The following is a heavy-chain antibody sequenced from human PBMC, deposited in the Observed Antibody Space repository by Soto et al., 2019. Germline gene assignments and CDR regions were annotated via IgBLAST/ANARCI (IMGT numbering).Heavy chain of an antibody. D-gene: IGHD3-10*01. Sequence: QVQLVQSGAEVKKPGSSVKVSCKASGGTFSSYAISWVRQAPGQGLEWMGGIIPIFGTENYAQKFQGRVTITADESTSTAYMERSSLRSEDTEVYYCAREARITMVRGVIIPDAFDIWGRGTMVTVSS. J-gene: IGHJ3*02. CDR1: GGTFSSYA. V-gene: IGHV1-69*01. CDR3: AREARITMVRGVIIPDAFDI. CDR2: IIPIFGTE.